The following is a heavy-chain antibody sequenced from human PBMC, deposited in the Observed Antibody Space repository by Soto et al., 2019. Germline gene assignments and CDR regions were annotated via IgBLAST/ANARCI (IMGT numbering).Heavy chain of an antibody. CDR2: IDWNGGTT. D-gene: IGHD5-18*01. V-gene: IGHV3-20*04. J-gene: IGHJ4*02. Sequence: PGGSLRLSCAASGFTFGDLGMSWVRQVPGKGLEWVCGIDWNGGTTGCVDSVKGRFTISRDNAKNSLYLQMNSLRAEDTAVYYCARDQPGYSYGYGLGYWGQGTLVTVSS. CDR1: GFTFGDLG. CDR3: ARDQPGYSYGYGLGY.